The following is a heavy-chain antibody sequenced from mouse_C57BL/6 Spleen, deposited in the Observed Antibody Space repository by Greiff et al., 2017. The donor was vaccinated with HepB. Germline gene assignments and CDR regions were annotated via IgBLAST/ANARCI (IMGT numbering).Heavy chain of an antibody. Sequence: EVMLVESGEGLVKPGGSLKLSCAASGFTFSSYAMSWVRQTPEKSLEWVAYISSGGDYTYYADTVKGRFTISRDNARNTLYLQMSSLKSEDTAMYYCTRDLGMESFAYWGQGTLVTVSA. V-gene: IGHV5-9-1*02. CDR1: GFTFSSYA. CDR2: ISSGGDYT. J-gene: IGHJ3*01. CDR3: TRDLGMESFAY. D-gene: IGHD2-10*02.